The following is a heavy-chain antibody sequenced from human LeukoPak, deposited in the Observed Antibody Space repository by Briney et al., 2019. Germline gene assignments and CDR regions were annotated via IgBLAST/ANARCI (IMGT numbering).Heavy chain of an antibody. V-gene: IGHV3-30*18. D-gene: IGHD3-22*01. J-gene: IGHJ4*02. Sequence: SCKASGYTFTGYYMHWVRQAPGKGLEWVAVISYDGSNKYYADSVKGRFTISRDNSKNTLYLQMNSLRAEDTAVYYCAKAAYYYDSSGYYFDYWGQGTLVTVSS. CDR2: ISYDGSNK. CDR1: GYTFTGYY. CDR3: AKAAYYYDSSGYYFDY.